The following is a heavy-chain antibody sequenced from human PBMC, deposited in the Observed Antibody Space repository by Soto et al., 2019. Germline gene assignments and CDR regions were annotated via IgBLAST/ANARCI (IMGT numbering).Heavy chain of an antibody. J-gene: IGHJ4*02. Sequence: GGSLRLSCAASGFTFSSYAMHWVRQAPGKGLEWVAVISYDGSNKYYADSVKGRFTISRDNSKNTLYLQMNSLRAEDTAVYYCARDSSYRLFDYWGQGTLVTVSS. CDR2: ISYDGSNK. CDR1: GFTFSSYA. CDR3: ARDSSYRLFDY. V-gene: IGHV3-30-3*01. D-gene: IGHD3-16*02.